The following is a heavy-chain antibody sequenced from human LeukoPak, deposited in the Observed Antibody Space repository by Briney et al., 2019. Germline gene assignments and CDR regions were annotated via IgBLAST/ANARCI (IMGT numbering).Heavy chain of an antibody. Sequence: PGGSLRLPCAASGFTFSSYWMSWVRQAPGKGLEWVGRIKSKTDGGTTDYAAPVKGRFTISRDDSKNTLYLQMNSLKTEDTAVYYCTSRLVGGYYYYYYMDVWGKGTTVTVSS. CDR1: GFTFSSYW. J-gene: IGHJ6*03. V-gene: IGHV3-15*01. CDR3: TSRLVGGYYYYYYMDV. D-gene: IGHD2-8*02. CDR2: IKSKTDGGTT.